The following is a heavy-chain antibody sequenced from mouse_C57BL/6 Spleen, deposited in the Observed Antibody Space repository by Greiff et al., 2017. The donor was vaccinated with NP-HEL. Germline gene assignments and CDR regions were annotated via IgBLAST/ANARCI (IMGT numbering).Heavy chain of an antibody. CDR1: GYTFTSYW. CDR2: IHPNSGST. D-gene: IGHD3-2*02. Sequence: QVQLQQPGAELVKPGASVKLSCKASGYTFTSYWMHWVKQRPGQGLEWIGMIHPNSGSTNYNEKFKSKATLTVDKSSSTAYMQLISLTSEDSAVYYCARETAQATMDYWGQGTTLTVSS. J-gene: IGHJ2*01. V-gene: IGHV1-64*01. CDR3: ARETAQATMDY.